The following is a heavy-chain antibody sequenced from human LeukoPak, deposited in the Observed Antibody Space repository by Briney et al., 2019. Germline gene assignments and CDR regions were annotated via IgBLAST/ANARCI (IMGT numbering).Heavy chain of an antibody. CDR2: SSSSGSTI. D-gene: IGHD3-22*01. J-gene: IGHJ4*02. CDR1: GFTFSGFE. V-gene: IGHV3-48*03. Sequence: GGSLRLSCAASGFTFSGFEMNWVRQAPGKGLEWVSYSSSSGSTIYYADSVEGRFTVSRDNAKNSLYLQMNSLRAEDTAVYYCAYDSSGYYSPSAFDYWGQGTLVTVSS. CDR3: AYDSSGYYSPSAFDY.